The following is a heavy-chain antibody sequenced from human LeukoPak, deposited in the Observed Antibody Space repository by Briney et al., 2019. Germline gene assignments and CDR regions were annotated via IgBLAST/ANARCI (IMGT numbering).Heavy chain of an antibody. J-gene: IGHJ5*02. D-gene: IGHD1-26*01. CDR1: GGSISGYY. Sequence: KTSETLSLTCTVSGGSISGYYWSWIRQPAAKGLEWIGRIYSGGNTNYNPSLKSRVTMSVDTSKNQFSLKLSSVTAADAAVYYCARKYSGSYDWFDPWGQGTLVTVSS. V-gene: IGHV4-4*07. CDR3: ARKYSGSYDWFDP. CDR2: IYSGGNT.